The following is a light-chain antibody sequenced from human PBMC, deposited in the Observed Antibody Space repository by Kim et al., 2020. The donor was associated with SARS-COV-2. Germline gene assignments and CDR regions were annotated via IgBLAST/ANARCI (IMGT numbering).Light chain of an antibody. CDR1: SRHSSYA. CDR2: VTSDGNL. CDR3: QTWDTGIQI. J-gene: IGLJ2*01. Sequence: QVVLTQSPSASASLGASVRLTCTLSSRHSSYAIAWHQQQPEKGPRHLLRVTSDGNLIKGDGIPDRFSGSRSGAERYLTISSLQSEDEADYYCQTWDTGIQIFGGGTKLTVL. V-gene: IGLV4-69*01.